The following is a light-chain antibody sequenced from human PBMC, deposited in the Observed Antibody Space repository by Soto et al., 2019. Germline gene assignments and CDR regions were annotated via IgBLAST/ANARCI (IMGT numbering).Light chain of an antibody. CDR2: EVS. Sequence: QSALTQPPSASGSPGQSVTISCTGTSSDVGGYNYVSWYQQHPGKAPTLMIYEVSKRPSGVPDRFSGSKSGNTASLPVSGLQAEDEADYYCSSYGGSNNLVFGGGTQLTVL. CDR3: SSYGGSNNLV. CDR1: SSDVGGYNY. V-gene: IGLV2-8*01. J-gene: IGLJ2*01.